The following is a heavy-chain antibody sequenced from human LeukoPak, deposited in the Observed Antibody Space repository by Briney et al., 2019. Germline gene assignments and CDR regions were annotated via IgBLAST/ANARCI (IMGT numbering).Heavy chain of an antibody. CDR3: AKDIYAGSSEEDVTLDY. CDR2: ISYDGSNK. J-gene: IGHJ4*02. V-gene: IGHV3-30*18. CDR1: GFTFSSYG. Sequence: PGRSLGLSCAASGFTFSSYGMHWVRQAPGKGLEWAAVISYDGSNKYYADSVKGRFTISRDNSKNTLYLQMNSLRAEDTAVYYCAKDIYAGSSEEDVTLDYWGQGTLVTVSS. D-gene: IGHD6-19*01.